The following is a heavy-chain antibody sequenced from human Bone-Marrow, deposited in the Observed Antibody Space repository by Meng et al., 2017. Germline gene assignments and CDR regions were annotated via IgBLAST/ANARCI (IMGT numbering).Heavy chain of an antibody. V-gene: IGHV3-21*01. CDR2: ISSSSSYI. D-gene: IGHD6-13*01. Sequence: GESLKISCAASGFTVSNNYMSWVRQAPGKGLEWVSSISSSSSYIYYADSVKGRFTISRDNAKNSLYLQMNSLRAEDTAVYYCARAKYSSSWYSNGWFDPWGQGTLVTVSS. CDR1: GFTVSNNY. CDR3: ARAKYSSSWYSNGWFDP. J-gene: IGHJ5*02.